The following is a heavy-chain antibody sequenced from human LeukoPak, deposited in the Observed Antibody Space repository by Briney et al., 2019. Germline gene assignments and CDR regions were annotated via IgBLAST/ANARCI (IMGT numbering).Heavy chain of an antibody. CDR3: ARGYCTNGVCYYFDY. V-gene: IGHV1-2*02. J-gene: IGHJ4*02. CDR2: INPNSGGT. Sequence: ASVKVSCKASGYTFTGYYMHWVRRAPGQGLEWMGWINPNSGGTNYAQKFQGRVTMTRDTSISTAYMELSRLRSDDTAVYYCARGYCTNGVCYYFDYWGQGTLVTVSS. D-gene: IGHD2-8*01. CDR1: GYTFTGYY.